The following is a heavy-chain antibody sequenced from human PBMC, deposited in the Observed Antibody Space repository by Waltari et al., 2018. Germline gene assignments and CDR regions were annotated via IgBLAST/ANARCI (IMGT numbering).Heavy chain of an antibody. V-gene: IGHV3-23*01. CDR1: GFTFSNYA. Sequence: ELQLLESGGGLVQPGGSLRLSCVASGFTFSNYAMSWVRQPPGKGLEWVSEIRGDGGDINYADSVKCRFFIARDNTKNTWYLQMNSLRVEDSAVYFCVKDHNTVRGPPINEYMDVWGKGTTVTVSS. CDR3: VKDHNTVRGPPINEYMDV. CDR2: IRGDGGDI. D-gene: IGHD4-4*01. J-gene: IGHJ6*03.